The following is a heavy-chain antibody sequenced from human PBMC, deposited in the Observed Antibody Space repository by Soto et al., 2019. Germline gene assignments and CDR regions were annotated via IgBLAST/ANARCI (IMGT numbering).Heavy chain of an antibody. CDR2: IIPIFGTA. CDR3: ARLIVVVPAALRDYYYYGMDV. D-gene: IGHD2-2*01. Sequence: SVKVSCKASGGTFSSYAISWLRQAPGQGLEWMGGIIPIFGTANYAQKFQGRVTITADESTSTAYMELSSLRSEDTAVYYCARLIVVVPAALRDYYYYGMDVWGQGTTVTVSS. J-gene: IGHJ6*02. CDR1: GGTFSSYA. V-gene: IGHV1-69*13.